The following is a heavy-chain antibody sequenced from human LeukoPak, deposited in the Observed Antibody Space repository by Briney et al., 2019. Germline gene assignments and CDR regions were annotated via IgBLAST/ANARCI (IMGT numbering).Heavy chain of an antibody. V-gene: IGHV1-18*01. Sequence: GASVKVSCKASGYTFTSYGISWVRQAPGQGLEWMGWISSYNGNTNYAQKLQGRVTMTTDTSTSTAYMELRSLRSDDTAVYYCASSRYYDFWSGYLDYWGQGTLVTVSS. J-gene: IGHJ4*02. CDR3: ASSRYYDFWSGYLDY. CDR2: ISSYNGNT. D-gene: IGHD3-3*01. CDR1: GYTFTSYG.